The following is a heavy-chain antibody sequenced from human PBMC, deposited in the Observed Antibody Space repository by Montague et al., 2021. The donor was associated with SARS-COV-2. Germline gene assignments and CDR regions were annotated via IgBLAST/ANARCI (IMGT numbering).Heavy chain of an antibody. V-gene: IGHV4-4*02. CDR1: GGSISSSNW. D-gene: IGHD2-2*01. CDR2: IYHSGST. CDR3: ARRYCSSTSCPNWFDP. Sequence: SETLSLTCAVSGGSISSSNWWSWVRQPPGKGLLWFGEIYHSGSTNYNPSPKSRLTISVDKSKNQLSLKLSSVTAADTAVYYCARRYCSSTSCPNWFDPWGQGTLVTVSS. J-gene: IGHJ5*02.